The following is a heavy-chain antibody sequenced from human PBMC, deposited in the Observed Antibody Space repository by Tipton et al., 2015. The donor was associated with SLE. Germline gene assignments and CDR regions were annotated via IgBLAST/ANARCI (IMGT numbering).Heavy chain of an antibody. D-gene: IGHD1-14*01. CDR3: ARKKTVGRYNYFDP. CDR1: GGSFSGYY. V-gene: IGHV4-34*01. Sequence: LRLSCAVYGGSFSGYYWSWIRQSPGKGLEWIGEINHSGSTSYNPSLKSRVTMSIDSSKNQFSLILSSVTAADTAIYYCARKKTVGRYNYFDPWGQGTLVTVSS. J-gene: IGHJ5*02. CDR2: INHSGST.